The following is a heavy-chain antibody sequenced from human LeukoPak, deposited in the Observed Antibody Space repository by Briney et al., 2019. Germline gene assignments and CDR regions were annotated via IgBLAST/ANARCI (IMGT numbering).Heavy chain of an antibody. Sequence: GASVKVSCKASGYTFTSYDINWVRQATGQGLEWMGWISAYNGNTNYAQKLQGRVTMTTDTSTSTAYMELSSLRSEDTAVYYCASNPPLHDVVVPPLGNWGQGTLVTVSS. V-gene: IGHV1-18*01. CDR2: ISAYNGNT. CDR1: GYTFTSYD. J-gene: IGHJ4*02. CDR3: ASNPPLHDVVVPPLGN. D-gene: IGHD2-15*01.